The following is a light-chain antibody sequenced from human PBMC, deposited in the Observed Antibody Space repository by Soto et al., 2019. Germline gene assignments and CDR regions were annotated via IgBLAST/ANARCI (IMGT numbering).Light chain of an antibody. CDR1: QSVERY. Sequence: EGVLMQSPDTLSLSPGETATLSCRASQSVERYVAWYQQKSGKAPRLPIYDAYSRATGVGARFTGSGSATDVSLTITSLEPEDVAVYYCQQRGKWPSTFGPGTK. CDR3: QQRGKWPST. J-gene: IGKJ2*02. V-gene: IGKV3-11*01. CDR2: DAY.